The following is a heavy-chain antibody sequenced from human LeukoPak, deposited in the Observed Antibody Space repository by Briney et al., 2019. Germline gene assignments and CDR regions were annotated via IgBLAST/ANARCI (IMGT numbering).Heavy chain of an antibody. J-gene: IGHJ4*02. CDR2: INHSGST. CDR1: GGSFSGYY. CDR3: ARGYSSGWYDY. Sequence: PSETLSLTCAVYGGSFSGYYWSWIRQPPGKGLEWIGEINHSGSTNYNPSLKSRVTISVDTSKYQSSLNLSSVPAADTAVYYCARGYSSGWYDYWGQGTLVTVSS. D-gene: IGHD6-19*01. V-gene: IGHV4-34*01.